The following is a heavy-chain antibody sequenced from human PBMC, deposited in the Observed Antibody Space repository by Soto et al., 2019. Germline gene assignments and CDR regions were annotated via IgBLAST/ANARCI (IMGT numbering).Heavy chain of an antibody. V-gene: IGHV4-59*12. D-gene: IGHD3-9*01. CDR3: ARDVLRYFDWFPKGDYYYGMDV. CDR1: GGSISSYY. J-gene: IGHJ6*02. CDR2: IYYTGST. Sequence: PSETLSLTCAVSGGSISSYYWSWIRTPPVKGLEWIGYIYYTGSTNYNPSLKSRVTISVDTSKNQFSLKLSSVTAADTAVYYCARDVLRYFDWFPKGDYYYGMDVWGQGTTVTVSS.